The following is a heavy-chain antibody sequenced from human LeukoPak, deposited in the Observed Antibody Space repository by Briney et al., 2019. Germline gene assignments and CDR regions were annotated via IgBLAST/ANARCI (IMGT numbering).Heavy chain of an antibody. CDR2: ISSSANFK. CDR1: GFTFDTYT. Sequence: GGSLRLSCAASGFTFDTYTMNWVRQAPGKGPEWVALISSSANFKLHADSVKGRFTISRDNARNSLYLQMTSLRAEDTAVYYCARGGGSITIFGVVTGLSDYWGQGTLVTVSS. D-gene: IGHD3-3*01. CDR3: ARGGGSITIFGVVTGLSDY. J-gene: IGHJ4*02. V-gene: IGHV3-21*01.